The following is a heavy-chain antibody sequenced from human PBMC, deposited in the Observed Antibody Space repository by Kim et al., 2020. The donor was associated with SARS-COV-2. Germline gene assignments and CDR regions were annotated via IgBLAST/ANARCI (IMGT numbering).Heavy chain of an antibody. CDR1: TGIFEGYH. Sequence: SETLSLTCGVNTGIFEGYHWTWIRQSPGKGLEWIGEITHRGSTNYNPALKTRVTMSVDTAKKEFYLTLTSVTAADTAVYFCARGLYYNSRSLNPWGQGT. V-gene: IGHV4-34*10. CDR3: ARGLYYNSRSLNP. J-gene: IGHJ5*02. CDR2: ITHRGST. D-gene: IGHD3-10*01.